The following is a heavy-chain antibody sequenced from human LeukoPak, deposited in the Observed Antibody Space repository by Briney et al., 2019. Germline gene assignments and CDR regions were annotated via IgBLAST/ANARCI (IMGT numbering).Heavy chain of an antibody. D-gene: IGHD6-19*01. J-gene: IGHJ2*01. CDR2: INHSGST. CDR3: ARVLEGSSGQHWYFDL. CDR1: GGSFSGYY. Sequence: SETLSLTCAVYGGSFSGYYWSWIRQPPGKGLEWIGEINHSGSTNYNPSLKSRLTISVDTSKNQFSLRLSSVTAADTAVYYCARVLEGSSGQHWYFDLWGGGTLVTVSS. V-gene: IGHV4-34*01.